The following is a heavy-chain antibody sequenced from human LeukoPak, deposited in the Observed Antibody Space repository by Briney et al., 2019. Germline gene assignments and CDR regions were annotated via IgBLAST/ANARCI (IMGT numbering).Heavy chain of an antibody. CDR3: AKEPLGYCSGGSCLPYFDY. V-gene: IGHV3-30*18. CDR2: ISYDGSNK. CDR1: GFTFSSYG. Sequence: GGSLRLSCAASGFTFSSYGMPWVRQAPGKGLEWVAVISYDGSNKYYADSVKGRFTISRDNSKNTLYLQMNSLRAEDTAVYYCAKEPLGYCSGGSCLPYFDYWGQGTLVTVSS. J-gene: IGHJ4*02. D-gene: IGHD2-15*01.